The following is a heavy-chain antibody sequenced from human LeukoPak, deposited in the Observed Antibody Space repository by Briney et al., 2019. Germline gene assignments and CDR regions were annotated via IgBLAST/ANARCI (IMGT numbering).Heavy chain of an antibody. Sequence: PSDTLSLTCTVSGGSISFYYWSWPRHPPGKGLEWIGYIYSTGTTHYNPSLESRVTISVDKSKNQFSLNLSSVTAADTAVYFCARGAEYFQPWGQGTLVSVS. CDR2: IYSTGTT. CDR1: GGSISFYY. V-gene: IGHV4-59*07. J-gene: IGHJ1*01. CDR3: ARGAEYFQP.